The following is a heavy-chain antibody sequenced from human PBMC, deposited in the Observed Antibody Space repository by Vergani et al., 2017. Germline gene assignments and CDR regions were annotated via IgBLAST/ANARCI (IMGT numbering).Heavy chain of an antibody. CDR2: IYPGDSDT. CDR1: GYSFTSYW. D-gene: IGHD2-15*01. V-gene: IGHV5-51*01. Sequence: EVQLVPSGAEVKKPGESLKISCKGSGYSFTSYWIGWVRQMPGKGLEWMGTIYPGDSDTRYSPSFQGQVTISADKSISTAYLQWSSLKASDTAMYYCARLGGYCRGGSCPLNDYVDRFFDYWGQGTLVTVSS. CDR3: ARLGGYCRGGSCPLNDYVDRFFDY. J-gene: IGHJ4*02.